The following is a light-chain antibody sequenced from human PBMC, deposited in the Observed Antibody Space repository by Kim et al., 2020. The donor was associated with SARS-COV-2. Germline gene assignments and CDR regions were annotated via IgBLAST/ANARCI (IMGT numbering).Light chain of an antibody. V-gene: IGLV1-44*01. CDR2: SNN. J-gene: IGLJ2*01. CDR1: SSNIGSTT. Sequence: QSVLTQPPSASGTPGQRVTISCSGSSSNIGSTTVSWYQQLPGAAPKLLIYSNNQRPSGVPDRFSGSKSGTSASLAISGLQSEDEADYYCATWDDSLNAVVFGGGTKVTVL. CDR3: ATWDDSLNAVV.